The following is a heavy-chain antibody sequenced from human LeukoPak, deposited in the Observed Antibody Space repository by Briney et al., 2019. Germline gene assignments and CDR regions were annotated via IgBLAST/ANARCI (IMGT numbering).Heavy chain of an antibody. V-gene: IGHV1-2*06. CDR3: ARDGGVSRGYPPKSFDY. CDR1: GYTFTGYY. J-gene: IGHJ4*02. D-gene: IGHD3-22*01. Sequence: ASVKVSCKASGYTFTGYYMHWVRRAPGQGLEWMGRINPNSGGTNYAQKFQGRVTMTRDTSISTAYMELSRLRSDDTAVYYCARDGGVSRGYPPKSFDYWGQGTLVTVSS. CDR2: INPNSGGT.